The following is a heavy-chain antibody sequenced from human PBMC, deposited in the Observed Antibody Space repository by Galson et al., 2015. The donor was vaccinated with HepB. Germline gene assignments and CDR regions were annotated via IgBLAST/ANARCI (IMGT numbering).Heavy chain of an antibody. V-gene: IGHV5-10-1*01. CDR2: IHPSDSYT. CDR1: GYSFTSYW. Sequence: QSGAEVKRPGESLRISCKGSGYSFTSYWITWVRQVPGKGLEWMGRIHPSDSYTNYSPSFQGHVSISADKSISTAYLQWSSLKASDTAIYYCAIHEKVAYCSGGSCYLIDPWCQGTLVTVSS. J-gene: IGHJ5*02. CDR3: AIHEKVAYCSGGSCYLIDP. D-gene: IGHD2-15*01.